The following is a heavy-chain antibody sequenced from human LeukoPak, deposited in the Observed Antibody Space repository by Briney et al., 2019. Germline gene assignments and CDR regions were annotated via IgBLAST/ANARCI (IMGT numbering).Heavy chain of an antibody. CDR3: ARVAVIRGVIDY. D-gene: IGHD3-10*01. Sequence: PSETLSLTCTVSGGSISSYYWSWIRQPPGKGLEWIGYIYYSGSTSYNPSLESRVTISVDTSKNQFSLRLSSLTAADAAVYYCARVAVIRGVIDYWGQGTLVTVSS. V-gene: IGHV4-59*12. CDR2: IYYSGST. J-gene: IGHJ4*02. CDR1: GGSISSYY.